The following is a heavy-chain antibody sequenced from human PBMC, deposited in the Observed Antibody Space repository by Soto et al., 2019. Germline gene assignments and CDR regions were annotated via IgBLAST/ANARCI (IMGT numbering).Heavy chain of an antibody. CDR2: INPSDGTT. V-gene: IGHV1-46*01. CDR3: ARINYGVGRAFDI. Sequence: ASVKVSCKASGYSFTSYFMNWVRQAPGQGLEWMVIINPSDGTTTYAPKFQGRVTMTRDTSTSTVYMELTSLRSEDTAIYYCARINYGVGRAFDIWGQGTMVTVSS. D-gene: IGHD4-17*01. J-gene: IGHJ3*02. CDR1: GYSFTSYF.